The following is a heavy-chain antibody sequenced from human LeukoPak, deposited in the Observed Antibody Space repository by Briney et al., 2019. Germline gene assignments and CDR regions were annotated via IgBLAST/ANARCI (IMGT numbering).Heavy chain of an antibody. D-gene: IGHD2-15*01. Sequence: PSETRSLTCAVSGYSISSGYYWGWIRQPPGKGLEWIGSIYHSGSTYYNASPKSRVTISVDTSKNQFYLRLSSVTAAEPAVYYCARHGESVVVVAAMGAFDIWGQGTMVTVSS. CDR3: ARHGESVVVVAAMGAFDI. CDR1: GYSISSGYY. CDR2: IYHSGST. V-gene: IGHV4-38-2*01. J-gene: IGHJ3*02.